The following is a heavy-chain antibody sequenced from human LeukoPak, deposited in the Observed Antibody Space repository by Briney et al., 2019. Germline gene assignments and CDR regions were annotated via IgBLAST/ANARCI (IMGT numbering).Heavy chain of an antibody. CDR2: IYYSGST. D-gene: IGHD3-22*01. J-gene: IGHJ4*02. CDR1: GGSVSSGSYY. CDR3: ASMVTDYYDSSGYYFLAH. Sequence: SETLSLTCTVSGGSVSSGSYYWSWIRQPPGKGLEWIGYIYYSGSTNYNPSLKSRVTISVDTSKNQFSLKLSSVTAADTAVYYCASMVTDYYDSSGYYFLAHWGQGTLVTVSS. V-gene: IGHV4-61*01.